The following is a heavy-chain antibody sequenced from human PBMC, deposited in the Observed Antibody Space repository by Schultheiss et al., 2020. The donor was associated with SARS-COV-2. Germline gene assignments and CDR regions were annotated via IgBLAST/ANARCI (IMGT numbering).Heavy chain of an antibody. D-gene: IGHD3-3*01. J-gene: IGHJ4*02. CDR2: INSDGSST. Sequence: GGSLRLSCAASGFTFSSYWMHWVRQAPGKGLVWFSRINSDGSSTSYADSVKGRFTISRDNAKNTLDLQMNSLRAEDTAVYYCARVGTIPSDYWGQGTLVTVSS. CDR1: GFTFSSYW. V-gene: IGHV3-74*01. CDR3: ARVGTIPSDY.